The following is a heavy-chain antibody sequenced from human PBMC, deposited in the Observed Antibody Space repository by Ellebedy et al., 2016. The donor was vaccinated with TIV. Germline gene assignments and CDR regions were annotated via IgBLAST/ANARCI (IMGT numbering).Heavy chain of an antibody. V-gene: IGHV3-7*01. J-gene: IGHJ3*02. CDR2: INQDGSDK. Sequence: GESLKISCAASRFSFSSYWMSWVRQPPGKGLEWVANINQDGSDKYYVHSVKGRFTISGDNAKNSLHLEMNSLRVEDTAVYYCATDGSYGDYLSPAHAFEIWGQGTKVTASS. CDR3: ATDGSYGDYLSPAHAFEI. CDR1: RFSFSSYW. D-gene: IGHD4-17*01.